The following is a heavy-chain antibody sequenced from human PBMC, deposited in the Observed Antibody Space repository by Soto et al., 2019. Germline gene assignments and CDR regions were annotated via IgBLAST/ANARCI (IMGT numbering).Heavy chain of an antibody. J-gene: IGHJ3*02. CDR2: IYYSGST. D-gene: IGHD1-26*01. Sequence: SETLSLTCTVSGGSISSYYWSWIRQPPGKGLEWIGYIYYSGSTNYNPSLKSRVTISVDTSKNQFSLKLGSVTAADTAVYYCARHRGSYDAFDIWGQGTMVTVSS. CDR1: GGSISSYY. CDR3: ARHRGSYDAFDI. V-gene: IGHV4-59*08.